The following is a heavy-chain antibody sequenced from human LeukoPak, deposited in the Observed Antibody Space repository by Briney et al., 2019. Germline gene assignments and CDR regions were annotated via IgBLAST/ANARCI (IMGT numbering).Heavy chain of an antibody. CDR3: ARTLVDY. CDR2: INEDGSVE. V-gene: IGHV3-7*01. CDR1: GFIFSNYY. J-gene: IGHJ4*02. Sequence: GGSLRLSCAASGFIFSNYYMSWVRQAPGKGLEWVANINEDGSVEYYVDSVKGRFTISRDNPKNSLHLLMNNLRAEDTAVCYCARTLVDYWGQGALVTVSS.